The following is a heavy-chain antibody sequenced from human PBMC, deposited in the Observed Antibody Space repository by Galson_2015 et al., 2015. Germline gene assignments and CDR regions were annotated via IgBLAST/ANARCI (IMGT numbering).Heavy chain of an antibody. J-gene: IGHJ6*02. Sequence: SVKVSCKASGYTFTGYYMHWVRQAPGQGLEWMGWINPNSGGTNYAQKFQGWVTMTRDTSISTAYMELSRLRSDDTAVYYCARYCSSTSCGLPLGMDVWGQGTTVTVSS. CDR1: GYTFTGYY. D-gene: IGHD2-2*01. V-gene: IGHV1-2*04. CDR3: ARYCSSTSCGLPLGMDV. CDR2: INPNSGGT.